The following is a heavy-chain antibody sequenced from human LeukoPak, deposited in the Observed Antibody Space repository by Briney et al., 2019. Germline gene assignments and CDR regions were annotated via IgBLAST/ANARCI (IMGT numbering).Heavy chain of an antibody. CDR2: INNSGST. D-gene: IGHD6-13*01. Sequence: KTSETLSLTSAVYGGSFSGYNWSWIPPPPGKGLEWIGEINNSGSTHSNPSLKSRVTISVDTSKKQFSLKLCSVTAADTAVYYCARGLRWSYSSRSFGFDPWGQGTLVTVSS. V-gene: IGHV4-34*01. J-gene: IGHJ5*02. CDR3: ARGLRWSYSSRSFGFDP. CDR1: GGSFSGYN.